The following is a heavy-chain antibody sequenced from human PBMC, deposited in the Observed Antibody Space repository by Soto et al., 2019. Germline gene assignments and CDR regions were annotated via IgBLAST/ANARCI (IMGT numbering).Heavy chain of an antibody. CDR3: ARVGAYCVSTSCHDY. Sequence: QVQLVQSGAEVKKPGASVKVSCKASGYTFTNYGISWVRQAPGQGLEWMGWISAYNGNTDYAQKLQGSVTMTTDTSTSTAYMELRSLRSDDTAVYYGARVGAYCVSTSCHDYWGQGTLVTVSS. V-gene: IGHV1-18*01. D-gene: IGHD2-2*01. J-gene: IGHJ4*02. CDR2: ISAYNGNT. CDR1: GYTFTNYG.